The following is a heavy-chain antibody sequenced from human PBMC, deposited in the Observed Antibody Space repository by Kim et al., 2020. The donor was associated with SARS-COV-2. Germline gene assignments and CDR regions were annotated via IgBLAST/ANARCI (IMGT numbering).Heavy chain of an antibody. CDR1: GFSFNNYD. Sequence: GGSLRLSCAASGFSFNNYDMNWVRQTPGKGLEWVSSISASGTLTFYADSVKGRLTISRDSSKNTGYLHMDSLRHEDTAIYSGTRRVQTDFWGRGTPVTVSS. V-gene: IGHV3-23*01. J-gene: IGHJ4*02. CDR2: ISASGTLT. CDR3: TRRVQTDF.